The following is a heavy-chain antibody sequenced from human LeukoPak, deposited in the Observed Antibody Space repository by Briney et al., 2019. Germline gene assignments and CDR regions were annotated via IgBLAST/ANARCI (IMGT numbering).Heavy chain of an antibody. CDR2: INHSGST. Sequence: PSEALSLTCAVYVGSFSGYYWSWIRQPPGKGLEWIGEINHSGSTNYNSSLKSRVTISVDTSKNQFSLKLSSVTAADTAVYYCARGYYGSGSHCCHMDVWGKGTTITVS. CDR1: VGSFSGYY. V-gene: IGHV4-34*01. J-gene: IGHJ6*03. D-gene: IGHD3-10*01. CDR3: ARGYYGSGSHCCHMDV.